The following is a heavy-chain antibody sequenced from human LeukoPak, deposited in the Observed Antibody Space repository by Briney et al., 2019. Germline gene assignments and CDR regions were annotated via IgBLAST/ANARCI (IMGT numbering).Heavy chain of an antibody. CDR3: ARGYLLRYSPNDY. Sequence: GASVKVSCKASGYTFTGYYMHWVRQAPGQGLEWMGWINPNSGGTNYAQKFQGRVTMTRDTSISTAYMELSRLRSDDTAVYYCARGYLLRYSPNDYWGQGTLVTVSS. V-gene: IGHV1-2*02. D-gene: IGHD3-9*01. J-gene: IGHJ4*02. CDR1: GYTFTGYY. CDR2: INPNSGGT.